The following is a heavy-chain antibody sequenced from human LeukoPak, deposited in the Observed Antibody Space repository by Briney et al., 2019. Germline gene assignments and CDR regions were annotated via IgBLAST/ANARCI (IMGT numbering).Heavy chain of an antibody. CDR3: ARGGNTGYNYNAFDM. Sequence: GGSLRLSCAAAGFTFSTYEMNWVRLAPGKRLEWVSFISSSGSIKYYADSVKGRFTISKDNAKNSLNLQMNSLRAEDTAVYYCARGGNTGYNYNAFDMWGQGTMVTVSA. D-gene: IGHD3-22*01. V-gene: IGHV3-48*03. CDR2: ISSSGSIK. J-gene: IGHJ3*02. CDR1: GFTFSTYE.